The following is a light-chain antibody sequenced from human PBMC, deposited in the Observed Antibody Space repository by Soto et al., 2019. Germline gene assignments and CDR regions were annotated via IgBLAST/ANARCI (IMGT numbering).Light chain of an antibody. Sequence: QPVLTQPPSVSGAPGQRVTISCTGSSSNIGANYDVHWYQQLPGAAPQLLIYANNNRPSGVPGRFSGSQSGTSASLAITGLQAEDEADYYCQSYDSSLSAWVFGGGTQLTVL. V-gene: IGLV1-40*01. CDR3: QSYDSSLSAWV. CDR2: ANN. CDR1: SSNIGANYD. J-gene: IGLJ3*02.